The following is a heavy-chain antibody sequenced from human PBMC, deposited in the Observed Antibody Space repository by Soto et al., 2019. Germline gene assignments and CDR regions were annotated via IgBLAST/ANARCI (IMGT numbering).Heavy chain of an antibody. V-gene: IGHV3-23*01. J-gene: IGHJ4*02. CDR1: GFTFSSFV. Sequence: GGSLRLSCAASGFTFSSFVMNWVRQAPGKGLEWVSAISGSGGSTYYADSVKGRFTISRDNSKNTLYLQMNSLRAEDTAVYYCAKGIVATIRALQPFDYWSQGTLVTVSS. CDR3: AKGIVATIRALQPFDY. CDR2: ISGSGGST. D-gene: IGHD5-12*01.